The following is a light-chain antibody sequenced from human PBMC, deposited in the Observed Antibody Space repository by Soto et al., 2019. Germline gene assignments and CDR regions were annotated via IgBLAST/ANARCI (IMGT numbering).Light chain of an antibody. CDR3: QQSFSTPFT. CDR1: QIISTH. CDR2: AAS. Sequence: DIQMTQSPSSLSASVGDRVTITCRASQIISTHLNWYQQKPGRVPKLLIYAASSLQSGVPSRFSGSGSGTDFTLTISSLQPEDSATYYCQQSFSTPFTFGPGTHVGIK. V-gene: IGKV1-39*01. J-gene: IGKJ3*01.